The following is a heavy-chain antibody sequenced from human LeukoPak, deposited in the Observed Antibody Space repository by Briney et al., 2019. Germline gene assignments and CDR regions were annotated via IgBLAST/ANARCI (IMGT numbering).Heavy chain of an antibody. CDR1: GYTFTGYY. CDR3: ARDQDYYDSSGYFRFDP. V-gene: IGHV1-2*02. D-gene: IGHD3-22*01. J-gene: IGHJ5*02. CDR2: INPNSGGT. Sequence: ASVKVSCKASGYTFTGYYMHWVRQAPGQGHEWMGWINPNSGGTNYAQKFQGRVTMTRDTSISTAYMELSRLRSDDTAVYYCARDQDYYDSSGYFRFDPWGQGTLVTVSS.